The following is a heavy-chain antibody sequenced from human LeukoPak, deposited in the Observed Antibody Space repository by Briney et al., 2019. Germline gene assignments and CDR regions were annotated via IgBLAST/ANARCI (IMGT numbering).Heavy chain of an antibody. CDR2: IRPNGSEQ. CDR3: ARRLAVAGVGAS. J-gene: IGHJ5*02. V-gene: IGHV3-7*03. Sequence: GGSLRLSCAASGFTFSDYWMSCVRQAPGKGPVWVASIRPNGSEQNNVDPVTGPFTISSDNAKDFLYLQINTLSPDATVFCFSARRLAVAGVGASWGQGTLVTVSS. D-gene: IGHD6-19*01. CDR1: GFTFSDYW.